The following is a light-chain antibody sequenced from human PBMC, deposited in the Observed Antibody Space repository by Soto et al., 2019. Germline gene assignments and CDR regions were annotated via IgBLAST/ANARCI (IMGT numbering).Light chain of an antibody. V-gene: IGLV2-14*01. CDR2: EVT. Sequence: QSALTQPASVSGSPGQSIAISCTGTRSDVGAYNYGSWYQQHPGKAPKLMISEVTNRPSGVSDRFSGSKSGNTASLTISGLQAEDEADYYCSSFTSRFTFVFGTGTKVTVL. CDR3: SSFTSRFTFV. J-gene: IGLJ1*01. CDR1: RSDVGAYNY.